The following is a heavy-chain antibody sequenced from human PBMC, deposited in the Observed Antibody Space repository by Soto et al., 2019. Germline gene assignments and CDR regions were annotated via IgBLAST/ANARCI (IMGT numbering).Heavy chain of an antibody. J-gene: IGHJ4*02. Sequence: PSETLSLTCTVSGGSISSGGYYWSWIRQHPGKGLEWIGYVYYSGSTYYNPSLKSRLTISVDTSKNQFSLRLSSVTAADTAVYYCARDRDGYNSLDYWGQGTLVTVSS. D-gene: IGHD5-12*01. CDR1: GGSISSGGYY. CDR2: VYYSGST. CDR3: ARDRDGYNSLDY. V-gene: IGHV4-31*03.